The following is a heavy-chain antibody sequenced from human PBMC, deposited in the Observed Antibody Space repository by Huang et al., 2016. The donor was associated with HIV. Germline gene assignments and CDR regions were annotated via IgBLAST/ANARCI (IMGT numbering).Heavy chain of an antibody. CDR3: ARHFGSWSGYFDS. D-gene: IGHD3-10*01. V-gene: IGHV4-39*01. J-gene: IGHJ4*02. CDR2: IYLSGDT. Sequence: QLQLQESGPGLVRPSETLSLICTVSGGSITDSNYYWGWIRQPPGKGLEGIGSIYLSGDTDYNPSLKSRVTRSVDTSKNRFSLDIRSVAVADTAIYYCARHFGSWSGYFDSWGQGTLVPVSS. CDR1: GGSITDSNYY.